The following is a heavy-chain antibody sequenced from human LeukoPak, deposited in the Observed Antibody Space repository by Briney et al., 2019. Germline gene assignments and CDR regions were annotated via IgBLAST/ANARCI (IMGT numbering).Heavy chain of an antibody. CDR1: GFTFSSYW. J-gene: IGHJ5*02. Sequence: GGSLRLSCAATGFTFSSYWLHWVRQAPGKGLTWVSRINTDGGRINYADSVKGRFTSSRDNAKNTLYLQMNSLRVEDTAVYFCARGGPVKSIYDPHWYDPWGQGTQVTVSS. CDR3: ARGGPVKSIYDPHWYDP. CDR2: INTDGGRI. D-gene: IGHD3-3*01. V-gene: IGHV3-74*01.